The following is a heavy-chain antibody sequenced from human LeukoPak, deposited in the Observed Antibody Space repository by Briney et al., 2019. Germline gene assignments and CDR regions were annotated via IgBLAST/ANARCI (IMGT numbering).Heavy chain of an antibody. J-gene: IGHJ3*02. CDR1: GGSISSYY. CDR3: ARDKVTAGAFDI. D-gene: IGHD2-21*02. CDR2: IYYSGST. Sequence: PSETLSLTCTVSGGSISSYYWSWIRRPPGKGLEWIGYIYYSGSTNYNPSLKSRVTISVDTSKNQFSLKLSSVTAADTAVYYCARDKVTAGAFDIWGQGTMVTVSS. V-gene: IGHV4-59*01.